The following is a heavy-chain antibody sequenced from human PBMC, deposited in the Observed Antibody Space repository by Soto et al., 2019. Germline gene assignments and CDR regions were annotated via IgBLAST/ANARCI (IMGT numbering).Heavy chain of an antibody. J-gene: IGHJ3*02. Sequence: ASVKVSCKASGYTFTGYYMHWVRQAPGQGLEWMGWINPNSGGTNYAQKFQGWVTMTRDTSISTAYMELSRLRSGDTAVYYCARDPGYSGYDYAFDIWGQGTMVTVSS. V-gene: IGHV1-2*04. D-gene: IGHD5-12*01. CDR3: ARDPGYSGYDYAFDI. CDR2: INPNSGGT. CDR1: GYTFTGYY.